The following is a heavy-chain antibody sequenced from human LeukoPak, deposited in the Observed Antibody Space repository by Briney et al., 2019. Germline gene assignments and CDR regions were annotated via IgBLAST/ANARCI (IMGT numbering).Heavy chain of an antibody. CDR3: ARHRGRYSYGYAFGY. D-gene: IGHD5-18*01. CDR1: GGSISNSNYY. CDR2: IYYSGRT. J-gene: IGHJ4*02. V-gene: IGHV4-39*01. Sequence: SETLSLTCTVSGGSISNSNYYWGCIRQPPGKGLEWIGSIYYSGRTYYNPSLKSRVTISIDTSNNQVSLNLSSVTAADTAEYYCARHRGRYSYGYAFGYWGQGTLVTVSS.